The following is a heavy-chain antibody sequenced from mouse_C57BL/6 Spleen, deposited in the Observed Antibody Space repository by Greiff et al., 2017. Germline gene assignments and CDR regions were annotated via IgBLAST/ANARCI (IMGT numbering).Heavy chain of an antibody. D-gene: IGHD2-3*01. V-gene: IGHV1-85*01. CDR2: ISPRDGST. CDR3: ARERDYDGGFAY. J-gene: IGHJ3*01. CDR1: GYTFTSYD. Sequence: VQLQQSGPELVKPGASVKLSCKASGYTFTSYDINWVKQRPGQGLAWIGWISPRDGSTTYNEKFKGKATLTVDTSSSTAYMELHSLTSEDSAVYFCARERDYDGGFAYWGQGTLVNVSA.